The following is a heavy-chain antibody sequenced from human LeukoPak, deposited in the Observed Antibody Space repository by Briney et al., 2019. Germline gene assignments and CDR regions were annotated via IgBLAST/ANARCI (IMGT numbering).Heavy chain of an antibody. CDR3: ARGGKHDYSNCGPTYYFDY. CDR2: IIPILGIA. J-gene: IGHJ4*02. Sequence: SVKVSCKASGGTFSSYAISWVRQAPGQGLEWMGRIIPILGIANYAQKFQGRVTITADKSTSTAYMELSSLRSEDTAVYYCARGGKHDYSNCGPTYYFDYWGQGTLVTVSS. CDR1: GGTFSSYA. D-gene: IGHD4-11*01. V-gene: IGHV1-69*04.